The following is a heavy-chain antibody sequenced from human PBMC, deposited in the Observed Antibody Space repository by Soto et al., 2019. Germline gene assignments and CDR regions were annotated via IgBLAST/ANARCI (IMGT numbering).Heavy chain of an antibody. D-gene: IGHD3-3*01. CDR2: IIPILGIA. CDR1: GGTFSSYT. J-gene: IGHJ6*03. Sequence: SVKVSCKASGGTFSSYTISWVRQAPGQGLEWMGRIIPILGIANYAQKFQGRVTITADKSTSTAYMELSSLRSEDTAVYYCAREYYDFGSGYRAYYYYMDVWGKGTTVTVSS. V-gene: IGHV1-69*04. CDR3: AREYYDFGSGYRAYYYYMDV.